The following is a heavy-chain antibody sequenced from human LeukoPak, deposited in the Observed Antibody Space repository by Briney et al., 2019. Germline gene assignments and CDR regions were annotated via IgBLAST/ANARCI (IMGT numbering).Heavy chain of an antibody. D-gene: IGHD3-22*01. V-gene: IGHV4-61*02. CDR3: ARISYYYDSSGYSRMIDY. J-gene: IGHJ4*02. Sequence: SETLSLTCTVSGGPISSGSYYWSWIRQPAGKGLEWIGRIYTSGSTNYNPSLKSRVTISVDTSKNQFSLKLSSVTAADTAVYYCARISYYYDSSGYSRMIDYRGQGTLVTVSS. CDR2: IYTSGST. CDR1: GGPISSGSYY.